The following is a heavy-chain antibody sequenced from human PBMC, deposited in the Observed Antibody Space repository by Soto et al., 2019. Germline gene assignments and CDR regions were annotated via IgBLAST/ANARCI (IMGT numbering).Heavy chain of an antibody. CDR2: IIPISNTA. J-gene: IGHJ5*02. V-gene: IGHV1-69*13. CDR3: ARDIQYYYDSSSPRGWFDP. Sequence: ASVKVSCKASGGTFNDFVISWVRQAPGQGLEWMGGIIPISNTANYAPKFQGRVTITADGVRSTAYMELSSLRSEDTAVYYCARDIQYYYDSSSPRGWFDPWGQGTLVTVSS. CDR1: GGTFNDFV. D-gene: IGHD3-22*01.